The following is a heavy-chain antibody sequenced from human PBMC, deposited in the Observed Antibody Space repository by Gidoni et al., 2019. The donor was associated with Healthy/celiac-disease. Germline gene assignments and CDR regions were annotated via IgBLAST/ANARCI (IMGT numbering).Heavy chain of an antibody. V-gene: IGHV1-18*04. CDR2: ISTYNGDT. Sequence: QVQLVQSGAEVKKPGASVQVSCKASGYTFTNYEITGVRQAPGQGVEWMGWISTYNGDTNYAQKLQGRVTMTTNTSTSTAYMELRSRRADDTAVYYCARSYDMDVWGQGTTVAVSS. J-gene: IGHJ6*02. CDR1: GYTFTNYE. CDR3: ARSYDMDV.